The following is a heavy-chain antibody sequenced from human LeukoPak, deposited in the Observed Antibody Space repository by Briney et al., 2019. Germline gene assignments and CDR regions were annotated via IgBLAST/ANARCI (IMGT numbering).Heavy chain of an antibody. CDR1: VYTFIAYY. CDR2: INPNSGGT. D-gene: IGHD2-2*01. Sequence: ASVKVSCKATVYTFIAYYMHWVRHAPGQGLEWMGWINPNSGGTNYAQKFQGRVTMSRDTSISTVYMELSRLRSDDTAVYYCARDSCSSTSCLSIDDYWGQGTLVTVSS. J-gene: IGHJ4*02. V-gene: IGHV1-2*02. CDR3: ARDSCSSTSCLSIDDY.